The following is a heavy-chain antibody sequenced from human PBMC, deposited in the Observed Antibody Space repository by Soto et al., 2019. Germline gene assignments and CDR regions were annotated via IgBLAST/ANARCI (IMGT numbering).Heavy chain of an antibody. CDR1: GYTFNSYA. D-gene: IGHD1-26*01. CDR3: ARDREVGATAAFDAFDI. V-gene: IGHV1-3*01. J-gene: IGHJ3*02. CDR2: INAGNGNT. Sequence: ASVKVSCKASGYTFNSYAMHWVRQAPGQRLEWMGWINAGNGNTKYSQKFQGRVTITRDTSAGTAYMELSSLRSEDTAVYYCARDREVGATAAFDAFDIWGQGTMITVSS.